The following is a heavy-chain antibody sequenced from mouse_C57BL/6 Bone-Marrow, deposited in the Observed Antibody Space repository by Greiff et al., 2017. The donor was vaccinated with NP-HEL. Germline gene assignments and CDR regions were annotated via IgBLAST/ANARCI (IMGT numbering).Heavy chain of an antibody. CDR1: GFTFSDYG. CDR3: ARRYRGLYYYAMDY. CDR2: ISSGSSTI. D-gene: IGHD2-12*01. V-gene: IGHV5-17*01. J-gene: IGHJ4*01. Sequence: EVNVVESGGGLVKPGGSLKLSCAASGFTFSDYGMHWVRQAPEKGLEWVAYISSGSSTIYYADTVKGRFTISRDNAKNTLFLQMTSLRSEGTAMYYCARRYRGLYYYAMDYWGQGTSVTVSS.